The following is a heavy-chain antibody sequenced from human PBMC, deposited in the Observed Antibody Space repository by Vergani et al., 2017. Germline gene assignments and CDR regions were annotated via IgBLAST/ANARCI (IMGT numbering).Heavy chain of an antibody. J-gene: IGHJ3*02. V-gene: IGHV1-69*08. CDR3: ARDGSIVGATDAFDI. CDR1: GGTFSSYT. D-gene: IGHD1-26*01. Sequence: QVQLVQSGAEVKKPGSSVKVSCKASGGTFSSYTISWVRQAPGKGLEWMGRIIPILGIANYAQKFQGRVTFTADKSTSTAYMELSSLRSEDTAVYYCARDGSIVGATDAFDIWGQGTMVTVSS. CDR2: IIPILGIA.